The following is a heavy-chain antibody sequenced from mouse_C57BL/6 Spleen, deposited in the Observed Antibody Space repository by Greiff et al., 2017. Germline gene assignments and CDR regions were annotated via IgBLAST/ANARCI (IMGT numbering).Heavy chain of an antibody. CDR2: INPNNGGT. J-gene: IGHJ2*01. CDR1: GYTFTDYN. D-gene: IGHD1-1*01. V-gene: IGHV1-22*01. Sequence: VQLQQSGPELVKPGASVKMSCKASGYTFTDYNMHWVKQSHGKSLEWIGYINPNNGGTSYNQKFKGKATLTVNKSSSTAYMELRSLTSEDSAVYYCARKGVNYYGSSYSVDYWGQGTTLTVSS. CDR3: ARKGVNYYGSSYSVDY.